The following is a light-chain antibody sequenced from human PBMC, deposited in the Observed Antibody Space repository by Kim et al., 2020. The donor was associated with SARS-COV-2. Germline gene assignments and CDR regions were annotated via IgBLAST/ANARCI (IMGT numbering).Light chain of an antibody. CDR2: GAS. CDR3: HQYNNWHA. CDR1: QSVSSN. V-gene: IGKV3-15*01. J-gene: IGKJ2*01. Sequence: EIVMTQSPATLSVSPGERATLSCRASQSVSSNFAWYQQKPGQAPRLLIYGASTRATGIPARFSGSGSGTEFTLTISSLQSEDFAVYCCHQYNNWHAFGQGTKLEI.